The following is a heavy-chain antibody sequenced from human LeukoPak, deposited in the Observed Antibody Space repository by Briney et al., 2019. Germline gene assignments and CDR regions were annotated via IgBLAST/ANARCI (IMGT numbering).Heavy chain of an antibody. CDR3: ARHLFSSGYFHLDY. CDR1: GYIFTTYW. D-gene: IGHD6-19*01. J-gene: IGHJ4*02. CDR2: IYPGDSDA. Sequence: GESLKISCKGSGYIFTTYWIAWVRQMPGKGLEWMGIIYPGDSDARYSPSFQGQVTISADKSLTTAYLQWSSLKAPDTAIYYCARHLFSSGYFHLDYWGQGTLVTVSS. V-gene: IGHV5-51*01.